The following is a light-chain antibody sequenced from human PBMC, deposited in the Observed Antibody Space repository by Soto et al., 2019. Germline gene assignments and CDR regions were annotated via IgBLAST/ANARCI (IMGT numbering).Light chain of an antibody. CDR2: EAS. CDR1: ENVRSNY. Sequence: EIVLTRSPATLSLSPGEGASLSCGASENVRSNYTVWYQQKPGLAPRLLISEASTRATGIPDRFSGSGSGRDFTLTISRVEPEDFAIYYCQQFGSPPITFGQGTRLDFK. J-gene: IGKJ5*01. CDR3: QQFGSPPIT. V-gene: IGKV3D-20*01.